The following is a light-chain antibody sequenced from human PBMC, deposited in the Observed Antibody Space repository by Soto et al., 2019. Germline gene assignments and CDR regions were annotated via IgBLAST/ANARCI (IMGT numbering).Light chain of an antibody. CDR1: QNISSY. Sequence: IVLTQSPATLSLSPGNRATLSCRASQNISSYLIWHQQKPGQSPRVLIYDVSNRATGIPTRFSGSGSGTDFTLTISSLEPEDFAVYYCQQRSNWPRTFGQGTKVDIK. CDR3: QQRSNWPRT. J-gene: IGKJ1*01. CDR2: DVS. V-gene: IGKV3-11*01.